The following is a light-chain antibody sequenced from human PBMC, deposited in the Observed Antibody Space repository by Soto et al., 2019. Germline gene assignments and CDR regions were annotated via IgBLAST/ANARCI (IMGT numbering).Light chain of an antibody. CDR2: EGS. J-gene: IGLJ2*01. CDR3: CSYAGNSTDVV. V-gene: IGLV2-23*01. Sequence: QSALTQPASMSGSPGQSITISCTGTSSDVGSYNLVSWYQQHPGKAPKLMIYEGSKRPSGVSNRFSGSKSGNTASLTISGLQAEDEADYYCCSYAGNSTDVVFGGGTKLTVL. CDR1: SSDVGSYNL.